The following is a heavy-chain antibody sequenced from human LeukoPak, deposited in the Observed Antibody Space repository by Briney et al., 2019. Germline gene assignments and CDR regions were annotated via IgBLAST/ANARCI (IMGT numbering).Heavy chain of an antibody. J-gene: IGHJ4*02. CDR3: ARSYCSGSTCYAPEY. CDR2: ISHDGSNK. CDR1: GFTFSNYA. D-gene: IGHD2-2*01. V-gene: IGHV3-30*04. Sequence: GGSLRLSCAASGFTFSNYAMYWVRQAPGKGLEWVAVISHDGSNKYYADSVRGRFTISRDNSKNTLYLQMNSLRAEDTAVYYCARSYCSGSTCYAPEYWGQGTLVTVSS.